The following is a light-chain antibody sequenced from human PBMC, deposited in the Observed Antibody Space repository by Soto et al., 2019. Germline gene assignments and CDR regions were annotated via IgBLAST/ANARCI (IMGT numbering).Light chain of an antibody. CDR2: GAS. CDR1: QSVSSN. J-gene: IGKJ1*01. V-gene: IGKV3-15*01. Sequence: EIVLTQSPGTLSLSPGERATLSCRASQSVSSNYLAWYQQKPGQAPRFLIYGASTRATGVPARFSGSGSGTEFTLTISSLQSEDFAVYYCHQYNYWPPWTFGQGTKVDIK. CDR3: HQYNYWPPWT.